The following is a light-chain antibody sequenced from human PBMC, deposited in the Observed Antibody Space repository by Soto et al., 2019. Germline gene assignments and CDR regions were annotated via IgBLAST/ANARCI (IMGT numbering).Light chain of an antibody. CDR3: QQRSNWPRT. CDR1: ESVSTN. CDR2: DAS. Sequence: GERATLSCSARESVSTNLAWYQQKPGQAPSLLIDDASKRAPGIPARFSGSGSGTDFIRAISSREPEDFAVYYGQQRSNWPRTFGQGTKVDIK. J-gene: IGKJ1*01. V-gene: IGKV3-11*01.